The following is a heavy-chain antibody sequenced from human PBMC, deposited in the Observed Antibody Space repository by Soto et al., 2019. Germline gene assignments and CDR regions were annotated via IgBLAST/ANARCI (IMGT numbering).Heavy chain of an antibody. Sequence: SPTLSLTCAISGDSVSSNSAAWNWIRQSPSRGLEWLGRTYYRSKWYNDYAVSVKSRITINPDTSKNQFSLQLNSVTPKDTAVYYSPNASTSGKKDDAFDICGQGKMGTASS. J-gene: IGHJ3*02. CDR3: PNASTSGKKDDAFDI. D-gene: IGHD2-2*01. V-gene: IGHV6-1*01. CDR2: TYYRSKWYN. CDR1: GDSVSSNSAA.